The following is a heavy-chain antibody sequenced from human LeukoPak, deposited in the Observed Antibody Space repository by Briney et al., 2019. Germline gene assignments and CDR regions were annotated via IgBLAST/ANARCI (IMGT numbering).Heavy chain of an antibody. CDR2: INPSGGST. Sequence: ASVKVSCKASGYTFTSYYMHWVRQAPGQGLEWMGIINPSGGSTSYAQKFQGRVTMTRDTSTSTVYMELSSLRSEDTAVYYCASGVDRSIAARNAFDIWGQGTMVTVSS. V-gene: IGHV1-46*01. CDR3: ASGVDRSIAARNAFDI. D-gene: IGHD6-6*01. J-gene: IGHJ3*02. CDR1: GYTFTSYY.